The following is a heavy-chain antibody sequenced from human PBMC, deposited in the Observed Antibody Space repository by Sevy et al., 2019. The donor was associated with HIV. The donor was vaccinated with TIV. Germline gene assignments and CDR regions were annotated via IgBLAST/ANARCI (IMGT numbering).Heavy chain of an antibody. CDR3: ARGSAGDSELGY. CDR1: GFTFSTYK. CDR2: ISYDGSNK. J-gene: IGHJ4*02. D-gene: IGHD2-15*01. Sequence: GGSLRLSCAASGFTFSTYKIHWVRQAPGKGLEWVAVISYDGSNKYYADSVKGRFTISRDNSKNTLYLQMNSLRGNDTALYFCARGSAGDSELGYWGQGTLVTVSS. V-gene: IGHV3-30-3*01.